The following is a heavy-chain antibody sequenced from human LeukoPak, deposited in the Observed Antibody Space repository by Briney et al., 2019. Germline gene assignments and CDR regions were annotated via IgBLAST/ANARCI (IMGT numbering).Heavy chain of an antibody. J-gene: IGHJ4*02. CDR3: ARGELPDY. D-gene: IGHD1-26*01. Sequence: SETLSLTCAVYGGSFSGYYRSWIRRPPGKGREWIGEINHSGSTNYNPSLKSRVTISVDTSKNQFSLKLGSVTAADTAVYYCARGELPDYWGQGTLVTVSS. V-gene: IGHV4-34*01. CDR1: GGSFSGYY. CDR2: INHSGST.